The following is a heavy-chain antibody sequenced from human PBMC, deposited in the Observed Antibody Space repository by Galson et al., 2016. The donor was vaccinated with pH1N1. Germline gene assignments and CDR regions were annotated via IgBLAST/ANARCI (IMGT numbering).Heavy chain of an antibody. CDR3: ARGRHYGDSQPFDY. CDR2: IHYSGST. D-gene: IGHD4-17*01. CDR1: GDSVSSEIW. Sequence: ETLSLTCIVSGDSVSSEIWWTWVRQPPGKALEWIGEIHYSGSTNFHPALGSRVAMSVDVSRNIFSLDLGSVTAADTAVYYCARGRHYGDSQPFDYWGQGILVTVSS. V-gene: IGHV4-4*02. J-gene: IGHJ4*02.